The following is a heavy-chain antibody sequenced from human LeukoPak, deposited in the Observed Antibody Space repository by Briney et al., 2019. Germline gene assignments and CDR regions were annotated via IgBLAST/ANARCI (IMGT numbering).Heavy chain of an antibody. CDR3: ARGASFGAYYYYYMDV. CDR1: GFTVSSNY. CDR2: IYSGGST. J-gene: IGHJ6*03. V-gene: IGHV3-66*01. Sequence: PGGSLRLSCAASGFTVSSNYMSWVRQAPGKGLEWVSVIYSGGSTYYADSVKGRFTISRDNSKNTLYLQMNSLRAEDTAVYYCARGASFGAYYYYYMDVWGKGTTVTISS. D-gene: IGHD4/OR15-4a*01.